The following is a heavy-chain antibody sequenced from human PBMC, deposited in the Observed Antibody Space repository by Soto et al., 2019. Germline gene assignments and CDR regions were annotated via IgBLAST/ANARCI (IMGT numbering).Heavy chain of an antibody. CDR1: GFTFSSFA. CDR3: AKDLIYGYNSGRPFDS. Sequence: GGSLRLSCASSGFTFSSFAMSLVRQAPGKGLEWVSAIGSRGDSTYYADSVKGRFTISRDNSKNTLYLQMNSLRAEDTAVYYCAKDLIYGYNSGRPFDSWGQGTLVTVSS. V-gene: IGHV3-23*01. J-gene: IGHJ4*02. CDR2: IGSRGDST. D-gene: IGHD6-19*01.